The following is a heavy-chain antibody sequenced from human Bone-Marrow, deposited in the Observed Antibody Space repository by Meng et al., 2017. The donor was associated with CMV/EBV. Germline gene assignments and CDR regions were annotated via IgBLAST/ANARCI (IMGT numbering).Heavy chain of an antibody. D-gene: IGHD3-10*01. CDR2: INPSGGST. Sequence: ASVKVSCKASGYTFTSYYIHWVRQAPGQGLEWMGIINPSGGSTSYAQKFQGRVTMTRDTSTSTVYMELSSLRSEDTAVYYCVRTLWFAESLGGWGQGTLVTVSS. CDR3: VRTLWFAESLGG. V-gene: IGHV1-46*01. J-gene: IGHJ4*02. CDR1: GYTFTSYY.